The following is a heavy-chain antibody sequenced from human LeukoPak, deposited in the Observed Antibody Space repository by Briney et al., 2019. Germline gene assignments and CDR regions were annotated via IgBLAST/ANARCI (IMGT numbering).Heavy chain of an antibody. V-gene: IGHV4-4*07. J-gene: IGHJ4*02. CDR3: ARDGLYSYGYSYFDY. D-gene: IGHD5-18*01. CDR1: SVSITSYH. Sequence: SETLSLTCTVSSVSITSYHWSWIRQSAGKGLEWIGHVHASGNSNYNPSLKSRVTMSVDTSKNQFSLKLTSVTAADTAVYYCARDGLYSYGYSYFDYWGQGTLVTVSA. CDR2: VHASGNS.